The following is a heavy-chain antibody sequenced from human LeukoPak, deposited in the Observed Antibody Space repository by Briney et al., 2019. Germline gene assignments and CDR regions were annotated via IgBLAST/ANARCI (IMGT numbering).Heavy chain of an antibody. CDR3: ARRLLVTIFGVVIIRAAFDI. CDR2: MYTSGTT. D-gene: IGHD3-3*01. J-gene: IGHJ3*02. CDR1: GGSIISDSYY. V-gene: IGHV4-61*02. Sequence: TSETLSLTCTVSGGSIISDSYYWNWIRQPAGKGLEWIGRMYTSGTTNYNPSLKSRVTISVDTSKNQFSLKLNSVTAADTAVYYCARRLLVTIFGVVIIRAAFDIWGQGTMVTVSS.